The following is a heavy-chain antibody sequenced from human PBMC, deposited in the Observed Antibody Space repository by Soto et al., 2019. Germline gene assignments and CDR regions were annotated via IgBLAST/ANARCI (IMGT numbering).Heavy chain of an antibody. Sequence: SQTLSLTCVISGDSVSRNSAAWDWIRQSPSRGLEWLGRTYYRSTWYTACTASVKRRIPISQDTSNNQSSLLLSSVTPEDPAVYYCEREGAWSANWFFDLWGRGTLVTVSS. J-gene: IGHJ2*01. CDR3: EREGAWSANWFFDL. CDR2: TYYRSTWYT. D-gene: IGHD2-8*02. CDR1: GDSVSRNSAA. V-gene: IGHV6-1*01.